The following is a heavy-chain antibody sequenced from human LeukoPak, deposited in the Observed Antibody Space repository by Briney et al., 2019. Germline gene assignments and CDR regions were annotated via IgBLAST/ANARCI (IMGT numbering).Heavy chain of an antibody. J-gene: IGHJ4*02. D-gene: IGHD6-6*01. CDR2: IQQGGGEK. CDR3: VQNIVARPADY. Sequence: GGSLRLSCAASGFTFSSYGMSWVRQAPGKGLEWVAPIQQGGGEKYYVDSVKGRFTISRDNAKNSLYLKMNSLRAEETAVYYCVQNIVARPADYWGQGTLVTVSS. CDR1: GFTFSSYG. V-gene: IGHV3-7*01.